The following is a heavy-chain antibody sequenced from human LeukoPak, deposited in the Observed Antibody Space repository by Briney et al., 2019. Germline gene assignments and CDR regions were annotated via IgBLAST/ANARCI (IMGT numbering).Heavy chain of an antibody. V-gene: IGHV3-23*01. J-gene: IGHJ1*01. CDR3: ARNRPAGYDYDYGFELQH. CDR1: GVSFSNYG. CDR2: ISRSGDST. Sequence: GGSLRLSCAASGVSFSNYGMNWVRQAPGKGLEWVSGISRSGDSTYYAASVKGRFTICRDNSENTLFLQRNSLRADDTAVYFCARNRPAGYDYDYGFELQHWGQGTLVTVSS. D-gene: IGHD4/OR15-4a*01.